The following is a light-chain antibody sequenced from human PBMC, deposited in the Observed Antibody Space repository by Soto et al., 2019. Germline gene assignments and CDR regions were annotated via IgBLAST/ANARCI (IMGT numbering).Light chain of an antibody. V-gene: IGKV3-20*01. Sequence: EIELTQSPGTLSLSPGERATLSCRASQSVSASFLAWYQQKPGQAPRILIYGASSRATGIPDRFSGSGSGTDFTLTISSLDPEDASVYYCQQRGTFGQGTKLEI. J-gene: IGKJ2*02. CDR3: QQRGT. CDR1: QSVSASF. CDR2: GAS.